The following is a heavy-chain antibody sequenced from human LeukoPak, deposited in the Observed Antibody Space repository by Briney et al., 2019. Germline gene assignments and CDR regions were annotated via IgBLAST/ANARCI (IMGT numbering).Heavy chain of an antibody. Sequence: GGSLEISFKGFGYHFASHWSDRVPQVPGKGLEGMRIIYPAESDTRYSPSVQGQVTISVDKSTSTAYLQWSSLKASDTAMYFCARRGSGYYSGFGYWGQGTLVSVSS. D-gene: IGHD3-22*01. CDR1: GYHFASHW. J-gene: IGHJ4*02. V-gene: IGHV5-51*01. CDR2: IYPAESDT. CDR3: ARRGSGYYSGFGY.